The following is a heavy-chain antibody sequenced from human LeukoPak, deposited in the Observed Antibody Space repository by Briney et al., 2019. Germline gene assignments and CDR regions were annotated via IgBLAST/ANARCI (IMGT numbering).Heavy chain of an antibody. Sequence: PGGSLRLSCAASGFTFSSYWMSWVRQAPGKGLEWVANIKQDGSEKYYVDSVKGRFTISRDNAKNSLYLQMNSLRAEDTAVYYCARDGQGVARDAFDIWGQGTMVTVSS. CDR2: IKQDGSEK. D-gene: IGHD3-3*01. CDR3: ARDGQGVARDAFDI. CDR1: GFTFSSYW. V-gene: IGHV3-7*01. J-gene: IGHJ3*02.